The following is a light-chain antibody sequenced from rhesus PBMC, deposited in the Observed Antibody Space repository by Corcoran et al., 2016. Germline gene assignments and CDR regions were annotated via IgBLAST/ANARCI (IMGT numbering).Light chain of an antibody. Sequence: DIQMTQSPSSLSASVGDRVTITCRASQGITNDLAWYQQKPGETPKLLIYEASSLQSGIPSRFSGSGAGTDFTLTSSSLQSEDFATYYCQHYYSTPWTFGQWTKVEIK. CDR2: EAS. J-gene: IGKJ1*01. CDR3: QHYYSTPWT. V-gene: IGKV1-25*01. CDR1: QGITND.